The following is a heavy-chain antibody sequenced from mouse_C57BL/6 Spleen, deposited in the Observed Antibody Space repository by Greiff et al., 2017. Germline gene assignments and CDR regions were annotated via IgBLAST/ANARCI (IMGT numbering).Heavy chain of an antibody. J-gene: IGHJ2*01. V-gene: IGHV1-19*01. CDR3: ARDGTRYFDY. CDR2: INPYNGGT. Sequence: VHVKQSGPVLVKPGASVKMSCKASGYTFTDYYMNWVKQSHGKSLEWIGVINPYNGGTSYNQKFKGKATLTVDKSSSTAYMELNSLTSEDSAVYYCARDGTRYFDYWGQGTTLTVSS. CDR1: GYTFTDYY. D-gene: IGHD4-1*01.